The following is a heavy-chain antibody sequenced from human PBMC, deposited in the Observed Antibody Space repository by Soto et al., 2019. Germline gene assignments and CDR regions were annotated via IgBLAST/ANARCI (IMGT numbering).Heavy chain of an antibody. Sequence: EVQLLDSGGGLVQPGGSLRLSCAASGFTFINYAMNWVRQAPRKGLEWVSTISGSGDYTSYADSVKGRFIISXXXXXXXXXXXXXXLRAEDTAVYYCAKVPLRPYYFDYWGQGTLVTVSS. D-gene: IGHD4-17*01. J-gene: IGHJ4*02. CDR3: AKVPLRPYYFDY. CDR1: GFTFINYA. CDR2: ISGSGDYT. V-gene: IGHV3-23*01.